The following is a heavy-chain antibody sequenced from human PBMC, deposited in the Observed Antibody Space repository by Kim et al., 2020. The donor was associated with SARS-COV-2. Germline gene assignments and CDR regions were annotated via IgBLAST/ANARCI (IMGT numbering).Heavy chain of an antibody. J-gene: IGHJ4*02. V-gene: IGHV1-69*01. CDR3: ARGALLRFLGSFDY. D-gene: IGHD3-3*01. Sequence: AQKFQGRVTITADESTSTAYMELSSLRSEDTAVYYCARGALLRFLGSFDYWGQGTLVTVSS.